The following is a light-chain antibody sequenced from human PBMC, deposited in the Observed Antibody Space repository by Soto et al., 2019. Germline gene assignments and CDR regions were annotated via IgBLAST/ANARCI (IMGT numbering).Light chain of an antibody. CDR1: QSVRSN. J-gene: IGKJ2*01. V-gene: IGKV3-15*01. CDR3: LQYNNWPPYT. Sequence: EIVMTQSPATLSVSPGERATLSCRASQSVRSNLAWYQQKPGQASRLLIFNASTRATPIPARFSGTGSGTEFTLTISSLQSEDSAFYYCLQYNNWPPYTFGQGTKLEIK. CDR2: NAS.